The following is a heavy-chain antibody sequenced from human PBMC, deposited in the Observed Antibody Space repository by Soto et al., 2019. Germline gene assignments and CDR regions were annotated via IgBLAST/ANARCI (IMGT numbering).Heavy chain of an antibody. CDR3: ASRDPGTSVDY. CDR2: IYRTGST. Sequence: PSETLSLTCAVSGGSFTSNNWWTWVRQPPGQGLEWIGEIYRTGSTNYNPSLKGRFTISLDKSENQFSLKVTSLTAADTAVYYCASRDPGTSVDYWGQGTLVTVSS. CDR1: GGSFTSNNW. V-gene: IGHV4-4*02. J-gene: IGHJ4*02. D-gene: IGHD1-7*01.